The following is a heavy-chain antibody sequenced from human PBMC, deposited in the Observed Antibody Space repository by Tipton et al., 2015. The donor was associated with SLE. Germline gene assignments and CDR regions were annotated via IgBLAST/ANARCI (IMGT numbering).Heavy chain of an antibody. CDR3: AKSSADVGVVMGGHFYYYGMDV. V-gene: IGHV3-9*01. Sequence: SLRLSCAAPGFTFGDFAMHWVRQVPGKGLEWVSGISWNSGSVGYADSVKGRFTISRDNAKNSVHLQMNSLSAEDTALYYCAKSSADVGVVMGGHFYYYGMDVWGQGTTVTVSS. CDR2: ISWNSGSV. CDR1: GFTFGDFA. D-gene: IGHD3-3*01. J-gene: IGHJ6*02.